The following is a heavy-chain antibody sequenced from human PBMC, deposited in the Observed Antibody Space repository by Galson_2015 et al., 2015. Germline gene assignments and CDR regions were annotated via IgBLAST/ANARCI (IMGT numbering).Heavy chain of an antibody. D-gene: IGHD3-3*01. CDR2: IWDDGRNK. CDR1: GFTFSRHG. CDR3: ARGLEGFY. J-gene: IGHJ4*02. Sequence: SLRLSCAASGFTFSRHGMHWVRQAPGKGLEWVAVIWDDGRNKNYADSVKGRFTISRDNSKNTLYLQMNSLRVEDTAVYYCARGLEGFYWGQGTLVTVSS. V-gene: IGHV3-33*01.